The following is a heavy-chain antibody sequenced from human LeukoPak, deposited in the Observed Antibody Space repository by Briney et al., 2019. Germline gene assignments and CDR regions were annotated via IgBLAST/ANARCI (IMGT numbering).Heavy chain of an antibody. CDR3: AKDTVKVTTIRRVPHYMDV. D-gene: IGHD5-12*01. J-gene: IGHJ6*03. CDR2: ISSSSSYI. CDR1: GFTFSTYG. V-gene: IGHV3-21*01. Sequence: PGGSLRLSCAASGFTFSTYGMHWVRQAPGKGLEWVSSISSSSSYIYYADSVKGRFTISRDNAKNSLYLQMNSLRAEDTAVYYCAKDTVKVTTIRRVPHYMDVWGKGTTVTISS.